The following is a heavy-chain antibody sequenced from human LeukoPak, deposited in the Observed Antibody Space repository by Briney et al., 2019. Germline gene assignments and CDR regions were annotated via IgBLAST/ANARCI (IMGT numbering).Heavy chain of an antibody. CDR2: INPSGAST. V-gene: IGHV1-46*01. CDR3: ARDRFDSGSSLAPGPRDV. CDR1: GYTFTSYY. D-gene: IGHD3-10*01. J-gene: IGHJ6*02. Sequence: ASVKVSCKASGYTFTSYYIHWVRQAPGQGPGWMGIINPSGASTSYAQKFQGRVTMTRDTSTSTVYMELSSLRFEDTAVYYCARDRFDSGSSLAPGPRDVWGQGTTVTVSS.